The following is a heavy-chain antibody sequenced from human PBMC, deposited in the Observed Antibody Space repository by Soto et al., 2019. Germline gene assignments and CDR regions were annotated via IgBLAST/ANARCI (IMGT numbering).Heavy chain of an antibody. V-gene: IGHV5-51*01. Sequence: PPEYLKISCKGSGYSFTRYWLGWVRQMPGKGLEWMGIIYPGDSDTRYSPSFQGQVTISADKSISTAYLQWSSLKASDTAMYYCARGHKWTTVVTFDYWGQGTLVTVSS. D-gene: IGHD4-17*01. CDR3: ARGHKWTTVVTFDY. CDR1: GYSFTRYW. CDR2: IYPGDSDT. J-gene: IGHJ4*02.